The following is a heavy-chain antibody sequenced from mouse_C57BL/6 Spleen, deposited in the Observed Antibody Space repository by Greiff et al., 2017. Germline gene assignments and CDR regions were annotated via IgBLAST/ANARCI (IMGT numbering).Heavy chain of an antibody. Sequence: QVQLKEPGAELVRPGASVKLSCKASGYTFTDYYINWVKQRPGQGLEWIGRIYPGSGSTNYNEKFKGKATLTVEKSSSTAYMQLSSLTSEDAAFYVCACWGLRAGAMDYWGQGTSVTVSS. CDR2: IYPGSGST. D-gene: IGHD6-2*01. CDR3: ACWGLRAGAMDY. J-gene: IGHJ4*01. CDR1: GYTFTDYY. V-gene: IGHV1-76*01.